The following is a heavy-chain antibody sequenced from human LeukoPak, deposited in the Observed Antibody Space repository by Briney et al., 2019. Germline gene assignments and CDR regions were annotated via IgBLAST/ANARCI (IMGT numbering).Heavy chain of an antibody. Sequence: ASVKVSCKASGYTFTSYGISWVRQAPGQGLEWMGWISAYNGNTNYAQKLQGRVTMTTDTSTSTAYVELRSLRSDDTAVYYCARYYDSSGYYPHDFDYWGQGTLVTVSS. J-gene: IGHJ4*02. CDR2: ISAYNGNT. CDR1: GYTFTSYG. V-gene: IGHV1-18*01. CDR3: ARYYDSSGYYPHDFDY. D-gene: IGHD3-22*01.